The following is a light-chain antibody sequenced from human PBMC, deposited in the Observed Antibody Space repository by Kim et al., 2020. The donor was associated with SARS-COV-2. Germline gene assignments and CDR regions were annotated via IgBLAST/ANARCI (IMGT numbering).Light chain of an antibody. Sequence: GQSVTISCTGNSSDVGSYNYVSWYQQHPGKAPKLMIYEVSKRPSGVPDRFSGSKSGNTASLTVSGLQAEDEADYYCSSYAGSHNLVFGGGTQLTVL. CDR3: SSYAGSHNLV. CDR2: EVS. J-gene: IGLJ2*01. V-gene: IGLV2-8*01. CDR1: SSDVGSYNY.